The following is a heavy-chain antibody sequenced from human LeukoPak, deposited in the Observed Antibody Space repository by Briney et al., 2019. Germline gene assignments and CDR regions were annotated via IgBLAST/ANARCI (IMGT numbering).Heavy chain of an antibody. Sequence: SETLSLTCAVYGGSFNGYYCSWIRQAPGKGLEWIGEINYSGRTSYNPSLKSRVTISLDTTKNQFSLNLTSVTAADTAVYYCARAGPYEAAADYWGQGTLVTVSS. V-gene: IGHV4-34*01. J-gene: IGHJ4*02. CDR1: GGSFNGYY. CDR2: INYSGRT. D-gene: IGHD6-13*01. CDR3: ARAGPYEAAADY.